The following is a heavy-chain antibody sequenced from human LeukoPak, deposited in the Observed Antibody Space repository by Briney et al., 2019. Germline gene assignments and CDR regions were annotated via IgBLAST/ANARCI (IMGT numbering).Heavy chain of an antibody. Sequence: GGSLRLSCAASGFTFSDYAMHWVRQAPGKGLEWVAVISYDGHDKYYADSVKGRFTISRDNSKNTLYLQMNSLRAEDTAVYYCAKESYSGSPFDYWGQGTLVTVSS. J-gene: IGHJ4*02. CDR1: GFTFSDYA. V-gene: IGHV3-30-3*01. CDR3: AKESYSGSPFDY. D-gene: IGHD1-26*01. CDR2: ISYDGHDK.